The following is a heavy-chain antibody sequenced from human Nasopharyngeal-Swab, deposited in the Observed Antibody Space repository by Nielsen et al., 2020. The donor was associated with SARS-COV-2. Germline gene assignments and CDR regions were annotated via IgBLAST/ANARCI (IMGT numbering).Heavy chain of an antibody. J-gene: IGHJ6*02. CDR3: ASTPYSSGWYGPRSANYGMDV. CDR2: IIPIFGAA. D-gene: IGHD6-19*01. CDR1: GGTFSSYA. Sequence: SVKVSCKASGGTFSSYAISWVRQAPGQGLEWMGGIIPIFGAANYAQKFQGRVTITADESTSTAYMELSSLRSEDTAVYYCASTPYSSGWYGPRSANYGMDVWGQGTTVTVSS. V-gene: IGHV1-69*13.